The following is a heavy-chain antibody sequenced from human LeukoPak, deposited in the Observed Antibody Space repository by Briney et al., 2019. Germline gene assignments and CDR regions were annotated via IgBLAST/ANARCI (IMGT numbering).Heavy chain of an antibody. V-gene: IGHV4-34*01. Sequence: SETLSLTCAVYGGSFSDYFWGWIRQPPGKGLEWIGEINHSGRTYYNPSLESRVTISVDTFKNQFSLNLSSVTAADTAVYYCARDVVVVPAAIHYGMDVWGQGTTVTVSS. J-gene: IGHJ6*02. CDR2: INHSGRT. CDR3: ARDVVVVPAAIHYGMDV. CDR1: GGSFSDYF. D-gene: IGHD2-2*01.